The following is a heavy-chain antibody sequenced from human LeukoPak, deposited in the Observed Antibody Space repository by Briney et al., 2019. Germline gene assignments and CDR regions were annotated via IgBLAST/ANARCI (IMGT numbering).Heavy chain of an antibody. CDR2: IRSKANSYAT. D-gene: IGHD4-17*01. CDR1: GFTFSGSA. V-gene: IGHV3-73*01. J-gene: IGHJ4*02. CDR3: TTRGMTTVTARDY. Sequence: PGGSLRLSCAASGFTFSGSAMHWVRQASGKGLEWVGRIRSKANSYATAYAALVKGRFTISRDDSKNTAYLQMNSLKTEDTAVYYCTTRGMTTVTARDYWGQGTLVTVSS.